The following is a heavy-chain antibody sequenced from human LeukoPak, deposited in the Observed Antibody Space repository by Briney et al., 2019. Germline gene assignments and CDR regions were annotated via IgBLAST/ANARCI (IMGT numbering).Heavy chain of an antibody. Sequence: GASVKVSRKVSGYTLTELSMHWVRQAPGKGLEWMGGFDPEDGETIYAQKFQGRVTMTEDTSTDTAYMELSSLRSEDTAVYYCATVKRDSSGYFRYWGQGTLVTVSS. CDR3: ATVKRDSSGYFRY. D-gene: IGHD3-22*01. V-gene: IGHV1-24*01. CDR2: FDPEDGET. J-gene: IGHJ4*02. CDR1: GYTLTELS.